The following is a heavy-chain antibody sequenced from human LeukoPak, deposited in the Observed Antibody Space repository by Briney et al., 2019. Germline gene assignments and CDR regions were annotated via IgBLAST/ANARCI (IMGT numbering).Heavy chain of an antibody. J-gene: IGHJ4*02. CDR1: GFTFSSYG. Sequence: PGGSLRLSCAASGFTFSSYGMHWVRQAPGKGLEWVAFIRYDGSNKYYADSVKGRFTISRDNSKNTLYLQMNSLRAGDTAVYYCAKDMTTATGFVDYWGQGTLVTVSS. D-gene: IGHD4-17*01. CDR3: AKDMTTATGFVDY. V-gene: IGHV3-30*02. CDR2: IRYDGSNK.